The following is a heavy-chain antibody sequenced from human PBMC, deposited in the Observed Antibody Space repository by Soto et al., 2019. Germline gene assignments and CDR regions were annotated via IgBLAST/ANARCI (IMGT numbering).Heavy chain of an antibody. CDR1: GYDFAAYD. CDR3: GRGPSPRAPAGGTPYYYAMDV. V-gene: IGHV1-8*02. J-gene: IGHJ6*02. CDR2: MNPINGAT. Sequence: ASVKVSCKASGYDFAAYDINWVRQASGQGLEWMGWMNPINGATGTARRFQGRVSLSRNTATGTAYLELTSLRSDDTAVYYCGRGPSPRAPAGGTPYYYAMDVWGQGTTVTVSS. D-gene: IGHD6-13*01.